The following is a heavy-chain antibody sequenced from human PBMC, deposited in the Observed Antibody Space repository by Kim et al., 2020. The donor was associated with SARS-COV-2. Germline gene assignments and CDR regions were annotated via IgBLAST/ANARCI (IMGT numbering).Heavy chain of an antibody. CDR3: VRYRGQPDAFNL. J-gene: IGHJ3*01. CDR1: GFSFGVYW. Sequence: GGSLRLSCAASGFSFGVYWMYWVRQAPGKGLVWVAHVAHNDETTNYADSVKGRFTISRDNAKNTLYWQMNSLRAEDAAVYYCVRYRGQPDAFNLWGQGT. V-gene: IGHV3-74*01. CDR2: VAHNDETT. D-gene: IGHD1-1*01.